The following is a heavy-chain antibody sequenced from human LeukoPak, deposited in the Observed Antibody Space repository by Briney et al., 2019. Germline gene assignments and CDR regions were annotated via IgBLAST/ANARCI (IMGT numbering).Heavy chain of an antibody. CDR2: ISGGGDST. V-gene: IGHV3-23*01. CDR1: GFTFDDYA. Sequence: PGGSLRLSCAASGFTFDDYAMHWVRHAPGKGLEWVSAISGGGDSTFHADSVKGRFAISRDNSRNTLFLEMNSLRAEDTAVYYCAKQFRPGVSNFDYWGQGTLVTVTS. J-gene: IGHJ4*02. D-gene: IGHD3-3*02. CDR3: AKQFRPGVSNFDY.